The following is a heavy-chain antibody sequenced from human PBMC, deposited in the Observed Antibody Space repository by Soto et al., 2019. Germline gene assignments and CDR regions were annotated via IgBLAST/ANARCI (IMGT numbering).Heavy chain of an antibody. V-gene: IGHV3-53*01. Sequence: GGSLRLSCGASGFTVGGNYVSWVRQAPGKGLEWVSVIYSGGSTYYADSVKGRFTISRDNSKNTLYLQMNSLRAEDTAVYYCASNKEEYYDSSGYYYDYWGQGTLVTVSS. CDR2: IYSGGST. J-gene: IGHJ4*02. CDR1: GFTVGGNY. D-gene: IGHD3-22*01. CDR3: ASNKEEYYDSSGYYYDY.